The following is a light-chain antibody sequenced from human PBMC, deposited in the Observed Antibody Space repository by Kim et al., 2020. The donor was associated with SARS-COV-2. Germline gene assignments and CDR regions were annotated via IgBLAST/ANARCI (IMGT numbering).Light chain of an antibody. J-gene: IGLJ3*02. Sequence: QRVTVSCTGSGSNIGAGYDVHWYQQLPGTAPKLLIYGNSNRPSGVPDRFSGSKSGTSASPAITGLQAEDEADYYCQSYDSSLSGWVFGGGTKVTVL. V-gene: IGLV1-40*01. CDR1: GSNIGAGYD. CDR3: QSYDSSLSGWV. CDR2: GNS.